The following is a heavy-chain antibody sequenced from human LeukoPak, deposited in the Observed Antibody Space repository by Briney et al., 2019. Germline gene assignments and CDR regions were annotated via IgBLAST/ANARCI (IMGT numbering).Heavy chain of an antibody. Sequence: SQTLSLTCTVSGGSISSGSYYWSWIRQPAGKGLEWIGRIYTSGSTNYNPSLKSRVTISVDTSKNQFSLKLSSVTAADTAVYYCARETTYDFWRGHQLAGYNWFDPWGQGTLVTVSS. CDR2: IYTSGST. V-gene: IGHV4-61*02. CDR3: ARETTYDFWRGHQLAGYNWFDP. CDR1: GGSISSGSYY. D-gene: IGHD3-3*01. J-gene: IGHJ5*02.